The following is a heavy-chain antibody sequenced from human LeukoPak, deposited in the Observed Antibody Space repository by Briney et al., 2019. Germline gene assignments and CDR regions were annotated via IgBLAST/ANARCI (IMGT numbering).Heavy chain of an antibody. CDR3: ARPSSSWYGALDS. Sequence: GGSLRLSCAASGFTFSNYWINWVRQAPGKGLEWVANIEQDGSEKYYVDSVKGRFTISRDNAKNSLFLQMNSLRAEDTAVYYCARPSSSWYGALDSWGQGTLVTVSS. J-gene: IGHJ4*02. CDR2: IEQDGSEK. CDR1: GFTFSNYW. D-gene: IGHD6-13*01. V-gene: IGHV3-7*01.